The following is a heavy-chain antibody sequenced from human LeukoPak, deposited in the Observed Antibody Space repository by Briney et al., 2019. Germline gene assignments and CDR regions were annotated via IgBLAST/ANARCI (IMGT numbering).Heavy chain of an antibody. CDR3: ARHGLITARHAFDI. CDR2: INHSGST. J-gene: IGHJ3*02. Sequence: SETLSLTCAVYGGSFSDCYWSWIRQPPGKGLEWIGEINHSGSTNYKPSLKSRVTISADTSKNQFSLELSSVIAADTAVYYCARHGLITARHAFDIWGQGTVVTVSS. V-gene: IGHV4-34*01. CDR1: GGSFSDCY. D-gene: IGHD3-10*01.